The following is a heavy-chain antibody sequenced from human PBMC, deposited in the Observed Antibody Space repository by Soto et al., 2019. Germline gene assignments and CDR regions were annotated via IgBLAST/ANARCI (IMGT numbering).Heavy chain of an antibody. Sequence: QMQLVESGGGVVQPGRSLRLSCATSGFTFSVFGMHWVRQAPGKGLEWVAVIWFDETNKFYAESVMGRFTISRDNSKNTLYLQMNSLRVEDTAVYYCARVPNCKGPVDLWGQGTLVTVS. J-gene: IGHJ5*02. V-gene: IGHV3-33*01. CDR2: IWFDETNK. D-gene: IGHD1-1*01. CDR1: GFTFSVFG. CDR3: ARVPNCKGPVDL.